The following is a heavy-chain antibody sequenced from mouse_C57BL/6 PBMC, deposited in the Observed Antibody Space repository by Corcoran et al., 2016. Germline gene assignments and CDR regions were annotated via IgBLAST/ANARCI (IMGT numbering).Heavy chain of an antibody. CDR3: AIYYSNLYAMDY. J-gene: IGHJ4*01. CDR2: INTYSGVP. V-gene: IGHV9-3*01. D-gene: IGHD2-5*01. Sequence: QIQLVQSGPELKKPGETVKISCKASGYTFTTYGMSWVKQAPGKGLKWMGWINTYSGVPTYADDFKGRFAFSLETSASTAYLQINNLKNEDTATYFCAIYYSNLYAMDYWGQGTSVTVSS. CDR1: GYTFTTYG.